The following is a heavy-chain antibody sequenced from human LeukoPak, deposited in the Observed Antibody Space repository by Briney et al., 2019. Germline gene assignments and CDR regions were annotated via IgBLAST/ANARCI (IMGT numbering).Heavy chain of an antibody. CDR1: GFMFSGSP. D-gene: IGHD3-10*01. Sequence: GGSLKLSCAASGFMFSGSPMHWVRQASGKGLEWVGHIRTKANNYTTIYAASVKGRFTISRDDSKNTAYLQMNSLKTEDTAVYYCARPSQYGSGTDYYFDSWGQGTLVTVSS. J-gene: IGHJ4*02. V-gene: IGHV3-73*01. CDR3: ARPSQYGSGTDYYFDS. CDR2: IRTKANNYTT.